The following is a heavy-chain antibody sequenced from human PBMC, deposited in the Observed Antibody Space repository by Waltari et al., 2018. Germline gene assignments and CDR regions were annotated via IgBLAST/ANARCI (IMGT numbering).Heavy chain of an antibody. CDR2: ISYDGSNK. J-gene: IGHJ6*02. Sequence: QVQLVESGGGVVQPGRSLRLSCAASGFTFSSYGMHWVRQAPGKGLEWVAVISYDGSNKYYADSVKCRFTISRDNSKNTLYLQMNSLRAEETAVYYCAKDLFYYYDSSGYYYYYYGMDVWGQGTTVTVSS. CDR1: GFTFSSYG. CDR3: AKDLFYYYDSSGYYYYYYGMDV. D-gene: IGHD3-22*01. V-gene: IGHV3-30*18.